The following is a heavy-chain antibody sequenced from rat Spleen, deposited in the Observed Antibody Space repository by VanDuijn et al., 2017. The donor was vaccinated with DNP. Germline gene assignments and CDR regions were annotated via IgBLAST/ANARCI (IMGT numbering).Heavy chain of an antibody. J-gene: IGHJ2*01. CDR3: AKGPNYGGDSDYFDY. D-gene: IGHD1-11*01. CDR1: GFNFNDYW. CDR2: IKKDSSTI. Sequence: EVKLVESGGGLVQPGRSLKLSCAASGFNFNDYWMGWVRQAPGKGLEWIGQIKKDSSTINYSPSLKDKFTISRDNAQNTLYLQMSKLGSEDTAIYYCAKGPNYGGDSDYFDYWGQGVMVTVSS. V-gene: IGHV4-2*01.